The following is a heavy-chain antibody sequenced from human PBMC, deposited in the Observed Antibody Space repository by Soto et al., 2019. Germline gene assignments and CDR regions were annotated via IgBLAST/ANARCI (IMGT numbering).Heavy chain of an antibody. D-gene: IGHD5-18*01. V-gene: IGHV4-4*02. J-gene: IGHJ4*02. CDR2: INYSGSV. CDR3: AQDANGYKYRSYGDD. CDR1: CDSISSGYY. Sequence: PSETLSLTCAVSCDSISSGYYWSWIRQPPGKGLEWIGEINYSGSVSYNPSLKSRFIISVDRSKNQFSLRLSSVTASDTALYYCAQDANGYKYRSYGDDWGQGNLVTVSA.